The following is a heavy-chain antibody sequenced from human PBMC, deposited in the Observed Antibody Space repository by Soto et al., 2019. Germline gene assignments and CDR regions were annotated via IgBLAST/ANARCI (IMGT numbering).Heavy chain of an antibody. CDR3: ARDLASITGTGFRGYYYYGMDV. V-gene: IGHV3-74*01. CDR1: GFTFSSYW. D-gene: IGHD1-7*01. Sequence: GGSLRLSCAASGFTFSSYWMHWVRQAPGKGLVWVSRINSDGSSTSYADSVKGRFTISRDNAKNTLYLQMNSLRAEDTAVYYCARDLASITGTGFRGYYYYGMDVWGQGTTVTVSS. J-gene: IGHJ6*02. CDR2: INSDGSST.